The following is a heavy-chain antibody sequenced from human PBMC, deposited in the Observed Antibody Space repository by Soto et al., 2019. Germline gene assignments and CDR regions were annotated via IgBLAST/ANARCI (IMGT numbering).Heavy chain of an antibody. Sequence: GGSLRLSCAASGFTFSSYAMSWVRQAPGKGLEWVSAISGSGGSTYYADSVKGRFTISRDNSKNTLYLQMNSLRAEDTAVYYCAKDAEYSSWYCLFDDWGQGTLVTVAS. V-gene: IGHV3-23*01. CDR1: GFTFSSYA. D-gene: IGHD6-13*01. J-gene: IGHJ4*02. CDR2: ISGSGGST. CDR3: AKDAEYSSWYCLFDD.